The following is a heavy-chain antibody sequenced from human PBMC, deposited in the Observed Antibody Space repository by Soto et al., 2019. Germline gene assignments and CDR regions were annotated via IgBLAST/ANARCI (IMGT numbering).Heavy chain of an antibody. CDR3: ASFYGSGSYLGLDV. D-gene: IGHD3-10*01. Sequence: SETLSLTFAVSGGSISSSNWWSWVRQPPGKGLEWIGEIYHRGSTNYNPSLKSRVTISVDKSKNQFSLKLSSVTAADTAVYYCASFYGSGSYLGLDVSARGTTVPVSS. CDR2: IYHRGST. CDR1: GGSISSSNW. J-gene: IGHJ6*02. V-gene: IGHV4-4*02.